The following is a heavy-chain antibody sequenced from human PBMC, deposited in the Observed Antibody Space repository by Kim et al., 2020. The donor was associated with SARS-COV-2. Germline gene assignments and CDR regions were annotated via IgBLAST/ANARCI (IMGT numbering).Heavy chain of an antibody. D-gene: IGHD5-12*01. Sequence: GGSLRPSCAASGLSFSDSYMNWVRQAPGKGLEWLSFISTRGESIFYADSVEGRFTISRDNAKNSLYLQMNYLRDEDTAVYYCARSGNGYNAFGIWGQGVLGTVSS. CDR3: ARSGNGYNAFGI. CDR2: ISTRGESI. J-gene: IGHJ4*02. CDR1: GLSFSDSY. V-gene: IGHV3-11*01.